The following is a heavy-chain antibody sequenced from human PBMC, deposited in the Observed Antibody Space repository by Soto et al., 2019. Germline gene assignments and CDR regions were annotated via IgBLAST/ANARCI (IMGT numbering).Heavy chain of an antibody. CDR3: ARYLRITIANYFDY. CDR1: GGSVSSGSYC. Sequence: SETLSLTCTVSGGSVSSGSYCWSWVRQPPGKGLEWIGYIYYSGSTNYNPSLKSRVTISVDTSKIQFSLKLSSVTAADTAVYYCARYLRITIANYFDYWGQGTLVAVSS. CDR2: IYYSGST. J-gene: IGHJ4*02. V-gene: IGHV4-61*01. D-gene: IGHD3-10*01.